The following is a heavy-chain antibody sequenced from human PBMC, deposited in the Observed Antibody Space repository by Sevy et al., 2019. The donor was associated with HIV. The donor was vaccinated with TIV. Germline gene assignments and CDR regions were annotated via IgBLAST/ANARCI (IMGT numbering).Heavy chain of an antibody. D-gene: IGHD2-15*01. CDR2: ISGSGGST. Sequence: GGSLRLSCEASGFTFSSYAMSWVRQAPGKGLEWVSAISGSGGSTYYADSVKGRFTISRDNSKNTLYLQMNSLRAEDTAVYYCAKRPAVVAATGYFDYWGQGTLVTVSS. J-gene: IGHJ4*02. CDR3: AKRPAVVAATGYFDY. CDR1: GFTFSSYA. V-gene: IGHV3-23*01.